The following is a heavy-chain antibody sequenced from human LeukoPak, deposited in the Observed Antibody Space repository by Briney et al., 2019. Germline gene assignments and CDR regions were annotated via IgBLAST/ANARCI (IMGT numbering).Heavy chain of an antibody. CDR1: GGSISSYY. J-gene: IGHJ1*01. D-gene: IGHD3-3*01. V-gene: IGHV4-4*07. Sequence: SETLSLTCTVSGGSISSYYWSWIRQPAGKGLEWIGRIYTSGSTNYNPSLKSRVTMSVDTSKNQFSLKLSSVTAADTAVYYCARLDPHYDFWSGPIQHWGQGTLVTVSS. CDR3: ARLDPHYDFWSGPIQH. CDR2: IYTSGST.